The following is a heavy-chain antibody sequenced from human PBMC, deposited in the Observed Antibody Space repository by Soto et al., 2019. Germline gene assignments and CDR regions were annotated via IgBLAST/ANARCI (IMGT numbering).Heavy chain of an antibody. Sequence: ASVKVSCKASGYTFTGYYMHWVRQAPGQGLEWMGWINPNSGGTNYAQKFQGRVTMTRDTSISTAYMELSRLRSDDTAVYYCARGVVVPAAIEPIHYYYFDYWGQGTLVTAPQ. CDR3: ARGVVVPAAIEPIHYYYFDY. D-gene: IGHD2-2*02. CDR1: GYTFTGYY. J-gene: IGHJ4*02. CDR2: INPNSGGT. V-gene: IGHV1-2*02.